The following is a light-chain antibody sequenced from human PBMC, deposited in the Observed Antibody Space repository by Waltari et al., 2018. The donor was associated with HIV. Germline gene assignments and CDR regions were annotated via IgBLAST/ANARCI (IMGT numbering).Light chain of an antibody. V-gene: IGKV1-9*01. CDR1: QGIRNY. CDR2: GAS. J-gene: IGKJ3*01. Sequence: TQSPHVLSPSVGDRLTLTCRASQGIRNYLAWYQRKQGRAPKLLIYGASTLADGVPSRFGCSGSGTEFTLTITRLQPEDFATYYCQQQTSYPLTFGPGTRVDVK. CDR3: QQQTSYPLT.